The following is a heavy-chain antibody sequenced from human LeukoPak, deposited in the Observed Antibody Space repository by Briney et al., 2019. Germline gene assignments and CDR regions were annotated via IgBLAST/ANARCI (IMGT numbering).Heavy chain of an antibody. D-gene: IGHD7-27*01. CDR2: MGSNSGDT. CDR1: GYTFTNYD. CDR3: VRGPPNWGFDY. J-gene: IGHJ4*02. V-gene: IGHV1-8*01. Sequence: ASVKVSCKASGYTFTNYDINWVRQATGQGLEWTGWMGSNSGDTGYAQKFQDRVTMTRDTFISTAYMELNNVRSEDTAVYYCVRGPPNWGFDYWGQGTLVTVSS.